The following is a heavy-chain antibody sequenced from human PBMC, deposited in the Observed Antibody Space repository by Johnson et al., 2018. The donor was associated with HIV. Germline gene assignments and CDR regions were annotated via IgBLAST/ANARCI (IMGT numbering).Heavy chain of an antibody. CDR2: SGSGGST. V-gene: IGHV3-66*02. J-gene: IGHJ3*02. D-gene: IGHD1-26*01. CDR3: ARDRELLRADDAFDI. CDR1: GFTVSSNY. Sequence: EVQLVESGGGLVQPGGSLRLSCEASGFTVSSNYMSWVRQAPGKGLEWVSAISGSGGSTYYADSVKGRFTISRDNSKNTLYLQMNSLRAEDTAVYYCARDRELLRADDAFDIWGQGTMVTVSS.